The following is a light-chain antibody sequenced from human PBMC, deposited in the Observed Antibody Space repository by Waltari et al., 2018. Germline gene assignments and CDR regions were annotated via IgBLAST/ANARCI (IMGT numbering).Light chain of an antibody. Sequence: EIVLTQPPGSLSSSPGERVTLSCRASQRVSRALAWYQQKPGQAPRLLIFGASNRATGIPDRFSGSGSETDFSLTISRLEPEDFAVYYCQHYVRLPATFGRGTKVEIK. J-gene: IGKJ1*01. CDR1: QRVSRA. CDR2: GAS. CDR3: QHYVRLPAT. V-gene: IGKV3-20*01.